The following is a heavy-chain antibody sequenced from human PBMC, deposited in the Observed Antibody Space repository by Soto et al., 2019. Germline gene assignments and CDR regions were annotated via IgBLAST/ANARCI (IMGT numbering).Heavy chain of an antibody. J-gene: IGHJ4*02. CDR2: ISGSGGST. V-gene: IGHV3-23*01. CDR1: GFTFSSYA. D-gene: IGHD2-15*01. CDR3: AKFGGSIVVVVAATVPDY. Sequence: GGSLRLSCAASGFTFSSYAMSWVRQAPGKGLEWVSAISGSGGSTYYADSVKGRFTISRDNSKNTLYLQMNSLRAEDTAVYYCAKFGGSIVVVVAATVPDYWGQGTLVTVSS.